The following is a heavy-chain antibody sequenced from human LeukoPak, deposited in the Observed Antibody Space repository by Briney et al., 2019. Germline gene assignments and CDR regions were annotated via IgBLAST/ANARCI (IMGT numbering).Heavy chain of an antibody. D-gene: IGHD4-17*01. CDR1: GYTFTSYG. CDR2: ISAYNGNT. Sequence: ASVKVSCKASGYTFTSYGISWVRQAPGQGLEWMGWISAYNGNTNYAQKLQGRVTMTTDTSTSTAYMELRSLRSDDTAVYYCARVQSQYTVTDFDYWGQGTLVTVSS. CDR3: ARVQSQYTVTDFDY. J-gene: IGHJ4*02. V-gene: IGHV1-18*01.